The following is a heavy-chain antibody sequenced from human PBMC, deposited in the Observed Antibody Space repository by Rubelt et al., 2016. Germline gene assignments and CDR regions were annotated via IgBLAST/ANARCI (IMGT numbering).Heavy chain of an antibody. Sequence: GSGYSFTSYWISWVRQMPGKGLEWMGRIDPSDSYTNYSPSFQGHVTISADKSISTAYLQWSSLKASDTAMYYCARNGPSSGYLSEDYFDYWGQGTLVTVSS. CDR2: IDPSDSYT. D-gene: IGHD3-22*01. CDR1: GYSFTSYW. V-gene: IGHV5-10-1*01. J-gene: IGHJ4*02. CDR3: ARNGPSSGYLSEDYFDY.